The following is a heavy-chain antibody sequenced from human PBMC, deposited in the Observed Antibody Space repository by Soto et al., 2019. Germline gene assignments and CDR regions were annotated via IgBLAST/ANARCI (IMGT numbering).Heavy chain of an antibody. V-gene: IGHV1-69*01. D-gene: IGHD6-13*01. CDR2: IIPIFGTA. CDR3: ARRSSSPKPYYDYYGMDV. CDR1: GGTFSSYA. Sequence: QVQLVQSGAEVKKPGSSVKVSCKASGGTFSSYAISWVRQAPGQGLEWMGGIIPIFGTANYAQKFQGRVTITADESTSTAYMELSSLRSEDTAVYYCARRSSSPKPYYDYYGMDVWGQGTTVTVSS. J-gene: IGHJ6*02.